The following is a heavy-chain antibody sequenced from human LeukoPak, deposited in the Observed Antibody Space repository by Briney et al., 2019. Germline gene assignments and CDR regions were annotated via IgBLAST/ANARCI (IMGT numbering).Heavy chain of an antibody. J-gene: IGHJ5*02. CDR3: AKDRLSRITIFGVVTTDLNWFDP. D-gene: IGHD3-3*01. CDR2: IRYDGSNK. V-gene: IGHV3-30*02. CDR1: GFTFSSYG. Sequence: GGSLRLXCAASGFTFSSYGMHWVRQAPGKGLEWVAFIRYDGSNKYYADSVKGRFTISRDNSKNTLYLQMNSLRAEDTAVYYCAKDRLSRITIFGVVTTDLNWFDPWGQGTLVTVSS.